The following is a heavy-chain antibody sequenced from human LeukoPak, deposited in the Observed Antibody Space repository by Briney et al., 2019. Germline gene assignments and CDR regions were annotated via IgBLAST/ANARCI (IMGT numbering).Heavy chain of an antibody. D-gene: IGHD6-13*01. V-gene: IGHV4-59*01. CDR2: IYYSGST. CDR1: GGSNSSYY. J-gene: IGHJ4*02. CDR3: ARVEYSSSWYGKYYFDY. Sequence: SETLSLTCTVSGGSNSSYYWSWIRQPPGKGLEWIGYIYYSGSTNYNPSLKSRVTISVDTSKNQFSLKLSSVTAADTAVYYCARVEYSSSWYGKYYFDYWGQGTLVTVSS.